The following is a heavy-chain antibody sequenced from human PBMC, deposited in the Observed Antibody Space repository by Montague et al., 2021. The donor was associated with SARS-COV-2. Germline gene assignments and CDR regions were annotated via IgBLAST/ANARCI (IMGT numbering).Heavy chain of an antibody. CDR3: AKEREVVRAARTLVAFDL. Sequence: SETLSLTCAVYGGSFSVYYWSWLRQSPRRGLEWIAEINHSGTANYNPSLKSRVSISVDTSKNQFTLKLTSVTAEDTAMYYCAKEREVVRAARTLVAFDLWGQGTMVTVSS. CDR1: GGSFSVYY. V-gene: IGHV4-34*01. CDR2: INHSGTA. D-gene: IGHD2-2*01. J-gene: IGHJ3*01.